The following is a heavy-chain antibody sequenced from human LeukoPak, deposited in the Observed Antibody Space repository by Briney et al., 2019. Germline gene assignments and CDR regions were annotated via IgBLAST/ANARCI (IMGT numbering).Heavy chain of an antibody. D-gene: IGHD3-22*01. CDR2: IYSGGST. CDR3: ASPYYYDSSGYYRNFDY. CDR1: GFTVCSNY. J-gene: IGHJ4*02. Sequence: GGSLRLSCAASGFTVCSNYMSWVRPAPGRGLERVSVIYSGGSTYYADSVKGRFTISRDNSKNTLYLQMNSLRAEDTAVYYCASPYYYDSSGYYRNFDYWGQGTLVTDSS. V-gene: IGHV3-53*01.